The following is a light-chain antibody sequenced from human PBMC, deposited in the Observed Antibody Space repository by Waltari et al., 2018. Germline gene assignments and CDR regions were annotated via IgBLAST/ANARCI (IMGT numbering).Light chain of an antibody. CDR2: SYN. Sequence: QSVLTQPPSASGTPGQRVTISCSGSSSNIGSNTVDWYQQLPGTAPKLLIYSYNQRPAGVPDRFSGSKSGTSASLAISGLQSEDEADFYCAAWDDSLNAPVFGGGTKLTVL. CDR1: SSNIGSNT. J-gene: IGLJ3*02. V-gene: IGLV1-44*01. CDR3: AAWDDSLNAPV.